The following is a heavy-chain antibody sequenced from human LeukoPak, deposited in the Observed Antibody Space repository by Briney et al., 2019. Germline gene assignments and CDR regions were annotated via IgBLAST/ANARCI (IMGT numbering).Heavy chain of an antibody. CDR2: IIPIFGTA. D-gene: IGHD6-25*01. V-gene: IGHV1-69*06. CDR3: ARAAARGKYYFDY. CDR1: GGTFSSYA. Sequence: ASVKVSCKASGGTFSSYAISWVRQAPGQGLEWMGGIIPIFGTANYAQKFQGRVTITADKSTSTAYMELSSLRSEDTAVYYCARAAARGKYYFDYLGQGTLVTVSS. J-gene: IGHJ4*02.